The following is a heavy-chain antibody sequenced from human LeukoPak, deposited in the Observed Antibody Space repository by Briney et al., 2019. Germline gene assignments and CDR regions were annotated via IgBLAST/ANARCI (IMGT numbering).Heavy chain of an antibody. J-gene: IGHJ4*02. D-gene: IGHD2-8*01. Sequence: PGTSLRLSCAASGFTFSNYAMTWVRQAPGKGLEWVANIKYDGSEKYYVDSVKGRFTISRDNAKNSLYLQLNTLRAEDTAVYYCARGHAGLDYWGQGALVTVSS. CDR1: GFTFSNYA. CDR3: ARGHAGLDY. CDR2: IKYDGSEK. V-gene: IGHV3-7*05.